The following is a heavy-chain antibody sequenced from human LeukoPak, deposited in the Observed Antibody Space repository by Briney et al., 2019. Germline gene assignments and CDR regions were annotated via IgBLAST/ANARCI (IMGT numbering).Heavy chain of an antibody. CDR2: INPSGGST. CDR1: GYTFTGYY. D-gene: IGHD6-19*01. V-gene: IGHV1-46*01. J-gene: IGHJ3*02. CDR3: ARADSSSGSTSQLGAFDI. Sequence: ASVKVSCKASGYTFTGYYMHWVRQAPGQGLEWMGIINPSGGSTSYAQKFQGRVTMTRDTSTSTVYMELSSLRSEDTAVYYCARADSSSGSTSQLGAFDIWGQGTMVTVSS.